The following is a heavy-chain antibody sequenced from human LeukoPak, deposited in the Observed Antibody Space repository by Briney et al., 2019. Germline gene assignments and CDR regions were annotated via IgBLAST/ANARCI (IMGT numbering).Heavy chain of an antibody. V-gene: IGHV1-2*02. CDR3: ARDLGYDSSGFWY. Sequence: ASVKVSCKASGYTFTGYYMHWVRPAPGQGLEWMGWINPNSGGTNYAQKFQGRVTMTRDTSISTAYMELSRLRSDDTAVYYCARDLGYDSSGFWYWGQGTLVTVSS. J-gene: IGHJ4*02. CDR2: INPNSGGT. CDR1: GYTFTGYY. D-gene: IGHD3-22*01.